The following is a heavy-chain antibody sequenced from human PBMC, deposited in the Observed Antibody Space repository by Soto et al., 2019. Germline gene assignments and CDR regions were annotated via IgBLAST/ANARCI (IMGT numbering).Heavy chain of an antibody. D-gene: IGHD2-2*01. Sequence: GGSLRLSCAASGFTFTNYAMNWVRQAPGKGLEWESTITGGGGGRTNYADSVKGRVTISRDNSKNTLYLRMNSLRAEDTAVYYCANQPASIRTFDNWGEAVLVTISS. V-gene: IGHV3-23*01. CDR3: ANQPASIRTFDN. CDR1: GFTFTNYA. J-gene: IGHJ4*02. CDR2: ITGGGGGRT.